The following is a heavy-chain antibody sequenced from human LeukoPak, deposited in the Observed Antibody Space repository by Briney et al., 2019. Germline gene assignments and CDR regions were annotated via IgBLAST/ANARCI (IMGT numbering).Heavy chain of an antibody. V-gene: IGHV3-23*01. CDR1: GFTFSRHS. Sequence: GGSLRLLFAASGFTFSRHSMSWVRQASGKGLEWVSAISCSCGSTYYADHVKGRFTISRDNSKNTLYLQMNSLRAEDTAVYYCAKDLYYYLYWGQGTLVTVSS. CDR2: ISCSCGST. D-gene: IGHD3-10*01. J-gene: IGHJ4*02. CDR3: AKDLYYYLY.